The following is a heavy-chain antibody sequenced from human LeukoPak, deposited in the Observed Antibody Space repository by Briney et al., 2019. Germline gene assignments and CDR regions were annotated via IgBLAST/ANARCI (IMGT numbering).Heavy chain of an antibody. CDR1: GYTFTSYA. D-gene: IGHD3-3*01. CDR2: INTNTGNP. V-gene: IGHV7-4-1*02. J-gene: IGHJ3*02. Sequence: ASVRVSCKASGYTFTSYAMNWVRQTPGQGLEWMGWINTNTGNPTYAQGFTGRFVFSLDTSVSTAYLQISSLKAEDTAVYYCARTYYDFWSGSDAFDIWGQGTMVTVSS. CDR3: ARTYYDFWSGSDAFDI.